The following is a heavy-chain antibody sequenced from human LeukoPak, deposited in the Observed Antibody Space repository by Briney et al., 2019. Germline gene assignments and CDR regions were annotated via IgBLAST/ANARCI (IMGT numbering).Heavy chain of an antibody. Sequence: GASLTLSCAASGFTFSSYWMSWARQAPGKGLEWLANIKQDGSKKYYVDTVKGRFTISRDNAKNSLYLQMNSLRAEDTAVYYCARDVEYSYGYEYYYYGMDVWGQGTTVTVSS. CDR2: IKQDGSKK. J-gene: IGHJ6*02. CDR1: GFTFSSYW. CDR3: ARDVEYSYGYEYYYYGMDV. V-gene: IGHV3-7*01. D-gene: IGHD5-18*01.